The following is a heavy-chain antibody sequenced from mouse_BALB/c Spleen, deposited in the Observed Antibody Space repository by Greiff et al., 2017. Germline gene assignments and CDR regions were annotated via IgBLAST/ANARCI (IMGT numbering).Heavy chain of an antibody. CDR1: GYTFTDYA. V-gene: IGHV1S137*01. Sequence: QVQLQQSGAELVRPGVSVKISCKGSGYTFTDYAMHWVKQSHAKSLEWIGVISTYYGDASYNQKFKGKATMTVDKSSSTAYMELARLTSEDSAIYYCSRDGSSHPRYFDVWGAGTTVTVSS. CDR3: SRDGSSHPRYFDV. CDR2: ISTYYGDA. J-gene: IGHJ1*01. D-gene: IGHD1-1*01.